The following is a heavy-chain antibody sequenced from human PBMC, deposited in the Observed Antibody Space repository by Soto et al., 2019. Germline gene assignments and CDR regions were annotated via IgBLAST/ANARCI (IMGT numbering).Heavy chain of an antibody. Sequence: EVQLLESGGGLVQPGGSLRLSCAASGFTFSNYAMSWVRQAPGEGLEWVSSLTSGSTTYYADSVKGRFTISRDNSKNTLYLQMNSLRAEDTAVYYCAKALYGSGSYYNDYWGQGTLVTVSS. CDR3: AKALYGSGSYYNDY. V-gene: IGHV3-23*01. CDR2: LTSGSTT. J-gene: IGHJ4*02. D-gene: IGHD3-10*01. CDR1: GFTFSNYA.